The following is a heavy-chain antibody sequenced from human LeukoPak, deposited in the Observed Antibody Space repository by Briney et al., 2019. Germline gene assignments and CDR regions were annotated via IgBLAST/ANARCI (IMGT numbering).Heavy chain of an antibody. D-gene: IGHD3-10*01. V-gene: IGHV3-23*01. J-gene: IGHJ4*02. Sequence: GGSLRLXCAASGFTFSSYAMSWVRQAPGKGLEWVSAISGSGGSTYYADSVKGRFTISRDNSKNTLYLQMNSLRAEDTAVYYCAKDPGVDYYGSGSYYFDYWGQGTLVTVSS. CDR3: AKDPGVDYYGSGSYYFDY. CDR2: ISGSGGST. CDR1: GFTFSSYA.